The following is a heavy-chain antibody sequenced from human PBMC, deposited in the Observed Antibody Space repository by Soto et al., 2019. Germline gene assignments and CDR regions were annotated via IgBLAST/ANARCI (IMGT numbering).Heavy chain of an antibody. CDR1: GGSFSGYY. CDR2: INHSGST. CDR3: ARVPLIRQDYDSSGYYWFDP. V-gene: IGHV4-34*01. Sequence: SETLSLTCAVYGGSFSGYYWSWIRQPPGKGLEWIGEINHSGSTNYNPSLKSRVTISVDTSKNQFSLKLSSVTAADTAVYYCARVPLIRQDYDSSGYYWFDPGGQGTLVTVSS. J-gene: IGHJ5*02. D-gene: IGHD3-22*01.